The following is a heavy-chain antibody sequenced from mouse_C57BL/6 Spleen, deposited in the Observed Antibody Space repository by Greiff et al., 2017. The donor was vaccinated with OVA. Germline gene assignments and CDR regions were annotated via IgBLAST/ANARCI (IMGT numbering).Heavy chain of an antibody. D-gene: IGHD4-1*01. V-gene: IGHV5-4*01. Sequence: EVQGVESGGGLVKPGGSLKLSCAASGFTFSSYAMSWVRQTPEKRLEWVATISDGGSYTYYPDNVKGRFTISRDNAKNNLYLQMSHLKSEDTAMYYCARDPGKYAMDYWGQGTSVTVSS. CDR3: ARDPGKYAMDY. CDR2: ISDGGSYT. CDR1: GFTFSSYA. J-gene: IGHJ4*01.